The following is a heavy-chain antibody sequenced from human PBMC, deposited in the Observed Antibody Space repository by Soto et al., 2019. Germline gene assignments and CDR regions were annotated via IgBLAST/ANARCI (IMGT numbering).Heavy chain of an antibody. CDR1: GGTFSSYA. CDR2: IIPIFGTA. Sequence: SVKVSCKASGGTFSSYAISWVRQAPGQGLEWMGGIIPIFGTANYAQKFQGRVTITADESTGTAYMELSSLRSEDTAVYYCARDAGDGYNFHYYYGMDVWGQGTTVTVSS. V-gene: IGHV1-69*13. CDR3: ARDAGDGYNFHYYYGMDV. J-gene: IGHJ6*02. D-gene: IGHD5-12*01.